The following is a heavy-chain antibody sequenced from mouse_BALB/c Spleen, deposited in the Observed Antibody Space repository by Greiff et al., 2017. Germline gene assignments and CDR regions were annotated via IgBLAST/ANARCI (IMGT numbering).Heavy chain of an antibody. CDR1: GFTFTDYY. CDR3: ARPPGFAY. J-gene: IGHJ3*01. Sequence: EVHLVESGGGLVQPGGSLRLSCATSGFTFTDYYMSWVRQPPGKALEWLGFIRNKANGYTTEYSASVKGRFTISRDNSQSILYLQMNTLRAEDSATYYCARPPGFAYWGQGTLVTVSA. CDR2: IRNKANGYTT. V-gene: IGHV7-3*02.